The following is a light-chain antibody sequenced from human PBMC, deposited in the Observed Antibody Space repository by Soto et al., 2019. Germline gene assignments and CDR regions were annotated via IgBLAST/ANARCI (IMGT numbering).Light chain of an antibody. J-gene: IGKJ1*01. Sequence: DIQITQSPSTLSASVGDRVTITCRASQSISSWLAWYQQKPGKAPKLLIYDASSLESGVPSRFSGSGSGTEFTLTISSLQPDDFATYYCQQYHEYWFGQGTTGDTK. CDR2: DAS. CDR1: QSISSW. V-gene: IGKV1-5*01. CDR3: QQYHEYW.